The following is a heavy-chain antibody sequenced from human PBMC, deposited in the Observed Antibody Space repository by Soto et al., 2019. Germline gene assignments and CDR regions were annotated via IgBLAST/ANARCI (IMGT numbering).Heavy chain of an antibody. V-gene: IGHV3-30-3*01. J-gene: IGHJ4*02. CDR2: ISYDGSHK. D-gene: IGHD6-13*01. CDR1: GFSFNKSS. CDR3: ERDEKAVAQFDY. Sequence: QVQLVESGGGVVQPGRSLRLSCAASGFSFNKSSMHWVRQVPGKGLEWVAVISYDGSHKYYADSVKGRFTISRDNSKNTMYLQMSSLGGEDTAVYYCERDEKAVAQFDYWGQGTLVTVSS.